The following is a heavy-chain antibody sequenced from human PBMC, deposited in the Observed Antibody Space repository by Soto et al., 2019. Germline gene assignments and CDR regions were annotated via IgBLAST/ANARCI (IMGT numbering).Heavy chain of an antibody. CDR1: GFTFSSFV. CDR2: ISGSDNST. V-gene: IGHV3-23*01. Sequence: EVQLLESGGGLVQPGGSPRLSCAASGFTFSSFVMSWVRQAPGKGLEWVSAISGSDNSTYYADSVKGRFTISRDNSKNTLYLQMSSLRADDTAVYYCAPMGVWGQGTTVTVSS. J-gene: IGHJ6*02. CDR3: APMGV.